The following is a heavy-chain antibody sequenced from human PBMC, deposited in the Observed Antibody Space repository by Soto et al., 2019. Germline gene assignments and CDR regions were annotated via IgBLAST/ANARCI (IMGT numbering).Heavy chain of an antibody. J-gene: IGHJ6*02. V-gene: IGHV1-69*13. CDR1: GGTFSSYA. D-gene: IGHD6-6*01. CDR2: IIPIFGTA. CDR3: ARDRRMYSSSSGTTLNGSDYYYYGMDV. Sequence: SVKVSCKASGGTFSSYAISWVRQAPGQGLEWMGGIIPIFGTANYAQKFQGRVTITADESTSTAYMELSSLRSEDTAVYYCARDRRMYSSSSGTTLNGSDYYYYGMDVWGQGTTVTVSS.